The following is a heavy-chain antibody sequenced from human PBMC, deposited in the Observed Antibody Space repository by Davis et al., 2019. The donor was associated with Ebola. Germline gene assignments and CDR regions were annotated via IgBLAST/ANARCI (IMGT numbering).Heavy chain of an antibody. CDR3: ARDEGFLEWPNWFDP. CDR2: IWYDGSNK. D-gene: IGHD3-3*01. Sequence: PGGSLRLSCAASGFTFSSYGMHWVRQAPGKGLEWVAVIWYDGSNKYYADSVKGRFTISRDNAKNSLYLQMNSLRDEDTAVYYCARDEGFLEWPNWFDPWGQGTLVTVSS. V-gene: IGHV3-33*01. J-gene: IGHJ5*02. CDR1: GFTFSSYG.